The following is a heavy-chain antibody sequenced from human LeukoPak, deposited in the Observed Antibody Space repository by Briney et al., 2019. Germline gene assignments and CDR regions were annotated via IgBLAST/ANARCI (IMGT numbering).Heavy chain of an antibody. CDR2: ISSSSSYI. CDR1: GFTFSSYS. CDR3: ARDLRLGARRGIFDY. D-gene: IGHD1-26*01. V-gene: IGHV3-21*01. Sequence: GGSLRLSCAASGFTFSSYSMNWVRQAPGKGLEWVSSISSSSSYIYYADSVKGRFTISRDNAKNSMYLQMNSLRAEDTAVYYCARDLRLGARRGIFDYGGQGSLVTVSS. J-gene: IGHJ4*02.